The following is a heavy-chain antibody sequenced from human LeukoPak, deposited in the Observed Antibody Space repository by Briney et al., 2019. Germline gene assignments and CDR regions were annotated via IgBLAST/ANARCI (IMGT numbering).Heavy chain of an antibody. J-gene: IGHJ4*02. Sequence: ASVKVSCKASGYTXTNYYMHWVRQAPGQGREWMGIINPSGGSTSYAQKLQGRVTMTTDTSTSTAYMELRSLRSDDTAVYYCARARWFGALLGDYWGQGTLVTVSS. CDR3: ARARWFGALLGDY. CDR1: GYTXTNYY. D-gene: IGHD3-10*01. V-gene: IGHV1-46*01. CDR2: INPSGGST.